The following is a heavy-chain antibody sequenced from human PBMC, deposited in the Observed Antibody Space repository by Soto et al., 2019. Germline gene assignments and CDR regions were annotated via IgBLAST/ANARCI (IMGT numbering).Heavy chain of an antibody. CDR1: GGSISSSSYY. Sequence: SETLSLTCTVSGGSISSSSYYWGWIRQPPGKGLEWIGSIYYSGSTYYNPSLKSRVTISVDTSKNQFSLKLSSVTAADTAVYYCARLRMEGGSDIYGMDVWGQGTTVTVSS. D-gene: IGHD5-12*01. V-gene: IGHV4-39*01. CDR2: IYYSGST. J-gene: IGHJ6*02. CDR3: ARLRMEGGSDIYGMDV.